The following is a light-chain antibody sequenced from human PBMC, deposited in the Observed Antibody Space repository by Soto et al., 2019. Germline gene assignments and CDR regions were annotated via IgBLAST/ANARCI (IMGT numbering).Light chain of an antibody. CDR2: DAS. J-gene: IGKJ1*01. CDR1: QSISSW. Sequence: EIQMTQSPSTLSASVGDGVTITCRASQSISSWLAWYQQKPGKAPKLLIYDASSLESGVPSRFSGSGSGTEFTLTISSLLPDDFATYYCQQYNRYWTFGQGTKVDIK. CDR3: QQYNRYWT. V-gene: IGKV1-5*01.